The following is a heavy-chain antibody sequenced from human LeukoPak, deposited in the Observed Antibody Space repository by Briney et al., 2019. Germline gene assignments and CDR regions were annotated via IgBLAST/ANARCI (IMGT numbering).Heavy chain of an antibody. V-gene: IGHV1-8*01. D-gene: IGHD6-19*01. Sequence: ASVKVSCKASGYTFTGYDINWVRQATGQGLEWMGWMNPNSGNTGYAQKFQGRVTMTGNTSMSTAYMELSSLRSDDTAVYYCARALSGCVLCFDYWGQGSLVTVSS. CDR3: ARALSGCVLCFDY. J-gene: IGHJ4*02. CDR1: GYTFTGYD. CDR2: MNPNSGNT.